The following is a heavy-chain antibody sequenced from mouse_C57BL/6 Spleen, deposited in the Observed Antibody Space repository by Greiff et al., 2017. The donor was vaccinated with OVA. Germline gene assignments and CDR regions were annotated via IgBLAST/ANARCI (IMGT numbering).Heavy chain of an antibody. J-gene: IGHJ3*01. CDR3: ARRGDGPFAY. CDR2: INPNNGGT. Sequence: VQLQQSGPELVKPGASVKIPCKASGYTFTDYNMDWVKQSHGKSLEWIGDINPNNGGTIYNQKFKGKATLTVDQYSSTAYMELRSLTSEDTAVYYFARRGDGPFAYWGQGTLVTVSA. CDR1: GYTFTDYN. V-gene: IGHV1-18*01. D-gene: IGHD2-3*01.